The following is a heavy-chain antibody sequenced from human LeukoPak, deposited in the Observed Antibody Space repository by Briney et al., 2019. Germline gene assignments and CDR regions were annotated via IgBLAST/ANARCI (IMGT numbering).Heavy chain of an antibody. CDR1: GYTFTSYG. J-gene: IGHJ4*02. CDR2: ISAYNGHT. V-gene: IGHV1-18*01. Sequence: PVASVKVSCKASGYTFTSYGISWVRQAPGQGLEWMGWISAYNGHTNYAQKFQDRVSMTTDTSTSTAYMELRSLTSDDTAVYYCARDEAVIHGIFDYWGQGTLVTVSS. D-gene: IGHD3-16*02. CDR3: ARDEAVIHGIFDY.